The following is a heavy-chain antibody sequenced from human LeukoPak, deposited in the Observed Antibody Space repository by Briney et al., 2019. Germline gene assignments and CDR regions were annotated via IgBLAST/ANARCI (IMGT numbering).Heavy chain of an antibody. V-gene: IGHV1-18*01. CDR1: GYTFTSYG. CDR2: ISAYNGNT. CDR3: ARDLRSSGRGPYFDY. J-gene: IGHJ4*02. D-gene: IGHD6-19*01. Sequence: ASVKVSCKASGYTFTSYGISWVRQAPGQGLEWMGWISAYNGNTNYAQKLQGRVTMTTDTSTSTAYMELRSLRSDDTAVYYCARDLRSSGRGPYFDYWGQRTLVTVSS.